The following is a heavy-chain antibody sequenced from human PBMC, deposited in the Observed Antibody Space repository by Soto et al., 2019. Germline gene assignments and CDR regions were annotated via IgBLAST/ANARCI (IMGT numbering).Heavy chain of an antibody. J-gene: IGHJ4*02. CDR1: GFTFSNAW. CDR3: TTAASTVTPTRTVGFDY. Sequence: GGSLRLSCAASGFTFSNAWMNWVRQAPGKGLEWVGRIKSKTDGGTTDYAAPVKGRFTISRDDSKNTLYLQMNSLKTEDTAVYYCTTAASTVTPTRTVGFDYWGQGTLVTVSS. CDR2: IKSKTDGGTT. V-gene: IGHV3-15*07. D-gene: IGHD4-17*01.